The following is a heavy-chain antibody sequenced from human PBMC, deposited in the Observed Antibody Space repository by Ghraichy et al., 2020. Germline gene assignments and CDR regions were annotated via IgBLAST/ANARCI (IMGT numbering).Heavy chain of an antibody. CDR1: GFTFSDYA. D-gene: IGHD5-24*01. V-gene: IGHV3-23*01. CDR3: AKRWLQYYFDS. CDR2: ILYTGVTT. J-gene: IGHJ4*02. Sequence: GESLNISCEASGFTFSDYAMSWVRQAPGRGLEWVSTILYTGVTTYYADSVKGRFTISRDTSKNTLYLHMNSLRADATAIYYCAKRWLQYYFDSWGQGTLVTVSS.